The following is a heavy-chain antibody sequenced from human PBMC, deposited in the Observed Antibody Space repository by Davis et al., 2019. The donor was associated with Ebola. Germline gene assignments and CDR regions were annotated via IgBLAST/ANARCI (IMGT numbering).Heavy chain of an antibody. V-gene: IGHV3-73*01. Sequence: GGSLRLSCAGSGFTFSGSAIHWVRQASGKGLEWVGRIRSKAENYATAYDPSVKGRFTISRDDSKNTLYLQMNSLKTEDTAVYYCTSQSRNYDFWSGYRYYFDYWGQGTLVTVSS. D-gene: IGHD3-3*01. J-gene: IGHJ4*02. CDR3: TSQSRNYDFWSGYRYYFDY. CDR1: GFTFSGSA. CDR2: IRSKAENYAT.